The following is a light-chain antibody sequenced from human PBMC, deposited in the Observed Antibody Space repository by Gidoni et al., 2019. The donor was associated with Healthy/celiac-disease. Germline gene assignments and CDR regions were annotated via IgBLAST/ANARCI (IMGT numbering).Light chain of an antibody. V-gene: IGKV3-20*01. CDR2: GAS. Sequence: EIVLTQSPGTLSLSPGERATLSCRSSQSVSSSYLAWYQHKRGQAPRPLIYGASSRATGIPDRFSGSGSGTDFTLTISRLEPEDFAVYYCQLYGSSFTFGPGTKVDIK. CDR1: QSVSSSY. J-gene: IGKJ3*01. CDR3: QLYGSSFT.